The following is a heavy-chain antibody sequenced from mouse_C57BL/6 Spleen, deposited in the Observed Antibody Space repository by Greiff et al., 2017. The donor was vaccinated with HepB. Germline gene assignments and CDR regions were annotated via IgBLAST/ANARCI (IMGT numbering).Heavy chain of an antibody. V-gene: IGHV1-82*01. CDR1: GYAFSSSW. D-gene: IGHD2-12*01. J-gene: IGHJ2*01. CDR2: FYPGDGDT. Sequence: VQLQQSGPELVKPGASVKISCKASGYAFSSSWMNWVKQRPGKGLEWIGRFYPGDGDTNYNGKFKGKATLTADKSSSTAYMQLSSLTSEDSAVYFCARWGYDRYFDYWGQGTTLTVSS. CDR3: ARWGYDRYFDY.